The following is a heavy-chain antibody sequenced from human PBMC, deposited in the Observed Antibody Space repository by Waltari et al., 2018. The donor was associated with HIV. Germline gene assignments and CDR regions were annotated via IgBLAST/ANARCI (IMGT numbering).Heavy chain of an antibody. Sequence: QVHLEQWGTGLLRPSETLSLTCAVYGGSSRRCYLSWISQSPGGGLVWIGGLNHVGRTNYSPSLKGRVTVSVDTSKNQFSLTMRSVTAADTAVYYCARDSAPGLAVDDDDGEFFYYGLDVWGQGTTVTVSS. CDR3: ARDSAPGLAVDDDDGEFFYYGLDV. V-gene: IGHV4-34*01. D-gene: IGHD6-19*01. CDR2: LNHVGRT. J-gene: IGHJ6*01. CDR1: GGSSRRCY.